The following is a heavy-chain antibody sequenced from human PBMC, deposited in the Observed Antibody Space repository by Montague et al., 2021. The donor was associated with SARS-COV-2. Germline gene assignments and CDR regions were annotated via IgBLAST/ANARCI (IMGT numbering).Heavy chain of an antibody. Sequence: PALVKPTQTLTLTCTFSGFSLSTSGVGVGWIRQPPGKAPEWLALIYWDDNKRYSPSLKRRLTITKDTSKNQVVLTMTNMDPVDTATYYCAHSYGDSLFDYWGQGTLGNVSS. V-gene: IGHV2-5*02. D-gene: IGHD4-17*01. CDR3: AHSYGDSLFDY. CDR2: IYWDDNK. CDR1: GFSLSTSGVG. J-gene: IGHJ4*02.